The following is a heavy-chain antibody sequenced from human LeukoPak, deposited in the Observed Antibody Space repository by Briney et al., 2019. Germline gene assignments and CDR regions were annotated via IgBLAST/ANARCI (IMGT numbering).Heavy chain of an antibody. CDR3: ASYYYDSSGYYCFDY. Sequence: SETLFLTCTVSGGSISSSSYYWGWIRQPPGKGLEWIGSIYYSGSTYYNPSLKSRVTISVDTSKNQFSLKLSSVTAADTAVYYCASYYYDSSGYYCFDYWGQGTLVTVSS. CDR2: IYYSGST. CDR1: GGSISSSSYY. D-gene: IGHD3-22*01. J-gene: IGHJ4*02. V-gene: IGHV4-39*07.